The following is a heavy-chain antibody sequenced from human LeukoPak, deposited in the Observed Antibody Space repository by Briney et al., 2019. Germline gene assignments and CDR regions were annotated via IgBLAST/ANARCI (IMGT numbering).Heavy chain of an antibody. D-gene: IGHD1-26*01. J-gene: IGHJ6*03. CDR3: ARLSVIVGAALEYYYYYMDV. V-gene: IGHV4-39*01. Sequence: SETLSLTCTVSGGSISSSSYYWGWIRQPPGKGLEWIGSIYYSGSTYYNPSLKSRVTISVDTSKNQFSLKLSSVTAADTAVYYCARLSVIVGAALEYYYYYMDVWGQGTTVTVSS. CDR1: GGSISSSSYY. CDR2: IYYSGST.